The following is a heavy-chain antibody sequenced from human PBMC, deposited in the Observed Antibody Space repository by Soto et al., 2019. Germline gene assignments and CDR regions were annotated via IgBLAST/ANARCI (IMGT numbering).Heavy chain of an antibody. CDR2: IIPIFGTA. V-gene: IGHV1-69*13. CDR1: GGTFSSYS. D-gene: IGHD4-17*01. CDR3: ARGPRPYGYNWFDP. J-gene: IGHJ5*02. Sequence: SVKVSCKASGGTFSSYSISWVRQAPGQGLEWMGGIIPIFGTANYAQKFQGRVTITADESTSTAYMELSSLRSEDTAVYYCARGPRPYGYNWFDPWGQGTLVTVSS.